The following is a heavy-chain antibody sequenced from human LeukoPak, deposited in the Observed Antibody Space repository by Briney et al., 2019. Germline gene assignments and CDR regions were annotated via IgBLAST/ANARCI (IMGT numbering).Heavy chain of an antibody. Sequence: GGSLRLSCAASGFTFDDYVMHWVRQAPGKGLEWVANINQDGSEKHYVDSVKGRFTISRDNAKNSLYLQMNSLRAEDTAVYYCARGFPKFDYWGQGTLVTVSS. J-gene: IGHJ4*02. CDR3: ARGFPKFDY. V-gene: IGHV3-7*01. CDR1: GFTFDDYV. CDR2: INQDGSEK.